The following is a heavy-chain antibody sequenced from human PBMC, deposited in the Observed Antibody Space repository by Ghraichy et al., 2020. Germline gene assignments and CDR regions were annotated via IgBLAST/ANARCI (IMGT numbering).Heavy chain of an antibody. D-gene: IGHD6-13*01. J-gene: IGHJ2*01. CDR1: GFTFSSYA. CDR3: AKDTRIAAAGTSTYWYFDL. Sequence: GGSLRLSCVASGFTFSSYAMSWVRQAPGKGLEWVSAISGFGGSTYYADSVKGRFTISRDNSKNTLYLQMNSLRAEDTAVYYCAKDTRIAAAGTSTYWYFDLWGRGTLVTVSS. V-gene: IGHV3-23*01. CDR2: ISGFGGST.